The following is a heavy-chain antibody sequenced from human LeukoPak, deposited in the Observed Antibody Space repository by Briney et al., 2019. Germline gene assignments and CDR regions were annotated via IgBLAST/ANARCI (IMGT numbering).Heavy chain of an antibody. J-gene: IGHJ3*02. V-gene: IGHV3-30-3*01. D-gene: IGHD2-21*01. CDR1: GFMFSSYP. Sequence: GGSLRLSCAASGFMFSSYPMHWVRQTPGKGLECVAMISYEGGAQYYADSVRGRFSVSRDNSKNTVSLQMNNLTTEDTAVYYCARNLWQAFDIWGPGTMVTVSS. CDR3: ARNLWQAFDI. CDR2: ISYEGGAQ.